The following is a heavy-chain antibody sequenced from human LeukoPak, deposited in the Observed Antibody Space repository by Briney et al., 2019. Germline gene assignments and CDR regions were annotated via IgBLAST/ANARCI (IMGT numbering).Heavy chain of an antibody. CDR3: ATGGMFGLPADYYYGMVV. CDR2: MNPNSGNT. Sequence: ASVKVSCKASGYTFTSYDINWVRQATGQGLEWMGWMNPNSGNTGYAQKFQGRVTMTRNTSISTAYMELSSLRSEDTAVYYCATGGMFGLPADYYYGMVVWGQGTTVTVSS. J-gene: IGHJ6*02. D-gene: IGHD3/OR15-3a*01. V-gene: IGHV1-8*01. CDR1: GYTFTSYD.